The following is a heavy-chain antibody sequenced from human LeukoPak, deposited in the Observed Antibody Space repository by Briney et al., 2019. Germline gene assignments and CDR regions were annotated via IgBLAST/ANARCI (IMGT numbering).Heavy chain of an antibody. J-gene: IGHJ3*02. CDR2: ISWNSGNI. D-gene: IGHD3-22*01. CDR1: GFTFDDYA. Sequence: GGSLRLSCAASGFTFDDYAMHWVRQVPGKGLEWVSGISWNSGNIGYADSVKGRFTNSRDNAKNSLYLQMNSLRAEDTALYYCAKVRLRYYDSSGYWSGAFDIWGQGTMVTVSS. CDR3: AKVRLRYYDSSGYWSGAFDI. V-gene: IGHV3-9*01.